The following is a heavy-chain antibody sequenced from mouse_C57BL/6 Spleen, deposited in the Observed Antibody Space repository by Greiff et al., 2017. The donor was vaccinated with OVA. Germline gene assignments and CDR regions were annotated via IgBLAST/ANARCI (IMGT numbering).Heavy chain of an antibody. CDR3: ARSVEYGSSYVYAMDY. V-gene: IGHV5-16*01. J-gene: IGHJ4*01. Sequence: EVNVVESEGGLVQPGSSMKLSCTASGFTFSDYYMAWVRQVPEKGLEWVANINYDGSSTYYLDSLKSRFIISRDNAKNILYLQMSSLKSEDTATYYCARSVEYGSSYVYAMDYWGQGTSVTVSS. CDR2: INYDGSST. CDR1: GFTFSDYY. D-gene: IGHD1-1*01.